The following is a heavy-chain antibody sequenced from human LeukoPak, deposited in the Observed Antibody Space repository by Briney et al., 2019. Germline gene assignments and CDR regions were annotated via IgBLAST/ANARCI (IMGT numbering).Heavy chain of an antibody. V-gene: IGHV3-7*01. J-gene: IGHJ6*03. CDR3: ARDPYNGAYSEGYYYYYMDV. D-gene: IGHD1-1*01. CDR2: IKKDGSEK. Sequence: QTGGSLRLSCAASGFTFSSYWMSWVRQAPGKGLEWVANIKKDGSEKYYVDSVKGRFTISRDNAKNSLYLQMNSLRVEDTAIYYCARDPYNGAYSEGYYYYYMDVWGKGTTVTVSS. CDR1: GFTFSSYW.